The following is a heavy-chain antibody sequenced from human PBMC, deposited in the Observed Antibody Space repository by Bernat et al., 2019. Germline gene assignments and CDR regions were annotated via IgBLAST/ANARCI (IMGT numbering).Heavy chain of an antibody. Sequence: QVQLVESGGGVVQPGRSLRLSCAASGFTFSSYGMHWVRQAPGKGLDWVAVIWYDGSNKYYADSVKGRFTISRDNSKNTLYLQMNSLRAEDTAVYYCARDSSQYARKVFYGMDVWGQGTTVTVSS. J-gene: IGHJ6*02. CDR2: IWYDGSNK. V-gene: IGHV3-33*01. CDR1: GFTFSSYG. CDR3: ARDSSQYARKVFYGMDV. D-gene: IGHD2-8*01.